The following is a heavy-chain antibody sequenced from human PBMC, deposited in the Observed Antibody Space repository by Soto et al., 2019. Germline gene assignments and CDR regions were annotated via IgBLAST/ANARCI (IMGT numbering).Heavy chain of an antibody. J-gene: IGHJ4*02. V-gene: IGHV4-34*01. CDR3: ARGPKYDFWSGYYIEN. Sequence: QVRLQQWGAGLLKPSETLSLTCAVYGGSFSGYYWSWIRQPPGKGLEWIGEINHSGSTNYNPSLKSRVTIPVDTSKNQFSLKLSSVTAADTAVYYCARGPKYDFWSGYYIENWGQGTLVTVSS. CDR1: GGSFSGYY. D-gene: IGHD3-3*01. CDR2: INHSGST.